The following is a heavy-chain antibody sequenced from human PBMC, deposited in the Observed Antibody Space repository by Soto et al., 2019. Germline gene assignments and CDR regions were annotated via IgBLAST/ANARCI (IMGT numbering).Heavy chain of an antibody. CDR3: AREGGGSTYYPLELGY. CDR1: GYIFNHYG. J-gene: IGHJ4*02. V-gene: IGHV1-18*04. Sequence: QVQLVQSGPEEKRPGASVKVSCKASGYIFNHYGINWVRQAPGQGLEWVGWLSPFKGKTSSLPSLQDRNSITIDTPGTTAYLEVRGLTSDDPGVYFSAREGGGSTYYPLELGYWGQGTLITVSS. CDR2: LSPFKGKT. D-gene: IGHD1-1*01.